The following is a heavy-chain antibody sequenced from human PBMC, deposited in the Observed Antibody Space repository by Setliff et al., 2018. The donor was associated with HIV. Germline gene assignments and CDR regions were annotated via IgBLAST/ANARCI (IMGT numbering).Heavy chain of an antibody. J-gene: IGHJ4*02. D-gene: IGHD7-27*01. CDR2: INHSGRI. CDR3: ARGPGDHILYYFDY. Sequence: SETLSLTCAVYGGSFSGYYWSWIRQPPGKGLEWIGEINHSGRINCNPSLKSRVTVSVDTSKNQFSLKLSSVTAADTAVYYCARGPGDHILYYFDYWGQGTLVTVSS. V-gene: IGHV4-34*01. CDR1: GGSFSGYY.